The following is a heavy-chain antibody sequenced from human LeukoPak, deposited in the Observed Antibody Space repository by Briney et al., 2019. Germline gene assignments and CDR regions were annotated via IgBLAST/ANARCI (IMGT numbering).Heavy chain of an antibody. V-gene: IGHV3-23*01. CDR3: AKDYFPYSSGWYLFDY. D-gene: IGHD6-19*01. CDR1: GFTFSSYW. J-gene: IGHJ4*02. CDR2: ISGSGGST. Sequence: GGSLRLSCAASGFTFSSYWMSWVRQAPGKGLEWVSAISGSGGSTYYADSVKGRFTISRDNSKNTLYLQMNSLGAEDTAVYYCAKDYFPYSSGWYLFDYWGQGTLVTVSS.